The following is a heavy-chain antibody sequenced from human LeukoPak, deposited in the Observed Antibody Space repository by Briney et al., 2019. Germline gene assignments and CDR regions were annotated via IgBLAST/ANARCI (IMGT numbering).Heavy chain of an antibody. J-gene: IGHJ3*02. CDR2: IYPGDSDT. CDR1: GYSFATYW. CDR3: ASRVVTADAFDI. D-gene: IGHD4-23*01. V-gene: IGHV5-51*01. Sequence: GESLKISCKASGYSFATYWIGWVRQMPGKGLEWMGIIYPGDSDTRYSPSFQGQVTISADRSISTAYLQWSSLEASDTAIYYCASRVVTADAFDIWGQGTMVTVSS.